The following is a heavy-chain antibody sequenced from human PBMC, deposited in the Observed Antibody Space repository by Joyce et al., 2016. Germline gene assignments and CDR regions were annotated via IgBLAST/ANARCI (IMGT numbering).Heavy chain of an antibody. CDR1: GFIFSGFG. V-gene: IGHV3-33*01. D-gene: IGHD2-2*01. CDR2: IWSDGSKK. J-gene: IGHJ4*02. CDR3: ARGPSCPDY. Sequence: QVQLVECGGGVVQPGRSLRLSCAASGFIFSGFGMHWVRQTPGKGLEWVAVIWSDGSKKFYADSVEGRFTISKDNSKNTVYLQMNSLRADDTAVYYCARGPSCPDYWGQGTLVTVSS.